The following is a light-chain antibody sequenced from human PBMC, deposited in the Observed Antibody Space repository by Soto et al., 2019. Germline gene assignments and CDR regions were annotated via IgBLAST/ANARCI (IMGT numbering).Light chain of an antibody. CDR2: EVS. Sequence: QSVLTQPPSASGSPGQSVTISCTGTSSDVGGYNYVSWYQQHPGKAPKLMIYEVSKRPSGVPDRFSGSKSGNTASLTVSGLQVEDEADYYCSSFTSNYFYVFGPGTKMTVL. CDR3: SSFTSNYFYV. V-gene: IGLV2-8*01. CDR1: SSDVGGYNY. J-gene: IGLJ1*01.